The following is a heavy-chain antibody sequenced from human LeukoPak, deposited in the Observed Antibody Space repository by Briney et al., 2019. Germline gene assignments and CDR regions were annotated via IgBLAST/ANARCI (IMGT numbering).Heavy chain of an antibody. J-gene: IGHJ4*02. Sequence: GGSLRLSCAASRFTFSSYAMHWVRQAPGKGLEWVAVISYDGSNKYYADSVKGRFTISRDNSKNTLYLQMNSLRAEDTAVYYCAREYGNYAFDYWGQGTLVNVSS. CDR3: AREYGNYAFDY. CDR1: RFTFSSYA. V-gene: IGHV3-30*04. D-gene: IGHD4-11*01. CDR2: ISYDGSNK.